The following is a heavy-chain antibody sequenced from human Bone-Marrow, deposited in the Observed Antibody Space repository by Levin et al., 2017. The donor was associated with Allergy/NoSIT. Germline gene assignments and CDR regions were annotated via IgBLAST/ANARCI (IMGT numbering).Heavy chain of an antibody. Sequence: GGSLRLSCTVSGFTFSNAWMTWVRQAPGKGLEWIGHIKSTTEGGTTDYAGPAKGRFTISRDDARNMLYLQIHSLQSEDTAVYYCGTGLLWLGGKIYYFDNWGQGALVTVSS. D-gene: IGHD3-10*01. CDR3: GTGLLWLGGKIYYFDN. V-gene: IGHV3-15*05. CDR2: IKSTTEGGTT. J-gene: IGHJ4*02. CDR1: GFTFSNAW.